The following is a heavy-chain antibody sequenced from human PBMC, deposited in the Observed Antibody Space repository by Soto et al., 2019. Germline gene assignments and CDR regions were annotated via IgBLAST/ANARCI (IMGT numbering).Heavy chain of an antibody. V-gene: IGHV3-15*07. CDR3: TTDRPITGTTDHYYYYGMDV. CDR2: IKSKTDGGTT. CDR1: GFTFSNAW. D-gene: IGHD1-20*01. Sequence: EVQLVESGGGLVKPGGSLRLSCAASGFTFSNAWMNWVRQAPGKGLEWVGRIKSKTDGGTTDYAAPVKGRFTISRDDSKNTLYLQMNSLKTEDTAVYYCTTDRPITGTTDHYYYYGMDVWGQGTTVTVSS. J-gene: IGHJ6*02.